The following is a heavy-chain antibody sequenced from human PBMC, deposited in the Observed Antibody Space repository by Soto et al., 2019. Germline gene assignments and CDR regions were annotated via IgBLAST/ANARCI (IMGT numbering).Heavy chain of an antibody. CDR2: INWNGGST. Sequence: GGSLRLSCAASGFTFDDYGMSWVRQAPGKGLEWVSGINWNGGSTGYADSVKGRFTISRDNAKNSLYLQMNSLRAEDTALYHCARYTIGGSGSYSALVLGDNYYMDVWGKGTTVTVSS. J-gene: IGHJ6*03. CDR3: ARYTIGGSGSYSALVLGDNYYMDV. V-gene: IGHV3-20*01. D-gene: IGHD3-10*01. CDR1: GFTFDDYG.